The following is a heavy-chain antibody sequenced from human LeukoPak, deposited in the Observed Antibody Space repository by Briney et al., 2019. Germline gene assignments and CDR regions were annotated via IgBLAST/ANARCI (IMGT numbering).Heavy chain of an antibody. J-gene: IGHJ6*03. V-gene: IGHV1-69*06. D-gene: IGHD3-10*01. CDR1: GGTFSSYA. Sequence: GASVKVSCKASGGTFSSYAISWVRQAPGQGLEWMGGIIPIFGTANYAQKFQGRVTITADKSTSTAYMELSSLRSEDTAVYYCARGRGTQYYYYYYYYMDVWGKGTTVTVSS. CDR2: IIPIFGTA. CDR3: ARGRGTQYYYYYYYYMDV.